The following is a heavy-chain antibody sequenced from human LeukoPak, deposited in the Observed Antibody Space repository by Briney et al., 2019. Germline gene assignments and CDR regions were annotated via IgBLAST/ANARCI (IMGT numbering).Heavy chain of an antibody. V-gene: IGHV3-9*01. D-gene: IGHD3-10*01. CDR3: AKDRGDYYGCYMDV. CDR2: ISWNSGSI. CDR1: GFTFDDYA. Sequence: PGGSLRLSCAASGFTFDDYAMHWVRQAPGKGLEWVSGISWNSGSIGYADSVKGRFTISRDNAKNSLYLQMNSLRAEDTALYYCAKDRGDYYGCYMDVWGKGTTVTVSS. J-gene: IGHJ6*03.